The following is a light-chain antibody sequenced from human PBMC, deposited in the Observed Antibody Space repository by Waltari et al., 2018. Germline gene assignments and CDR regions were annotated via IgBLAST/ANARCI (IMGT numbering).Light chain of an antibody. CDR2: DTS. V-gene: IGKV3-20*01. Sequence: DIVLTQSPGALSLSPGERATISCRARQSVGRSLAWYHQKPGQAPRLLIYDTSSRATGTPGRFSGSGSGTDFSLAISSLEPEDFAVYFCQHYVNLPVTFGQGTKVEI. J-gene: IGKJ1*01. CDR3: QHYVNLPVT. CDR1: QSVGRS.